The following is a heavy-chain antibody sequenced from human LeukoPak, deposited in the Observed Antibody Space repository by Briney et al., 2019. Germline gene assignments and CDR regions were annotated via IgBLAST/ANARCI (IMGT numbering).Heavy chain of an antibody. Sequence: GGSLGLSCVASGFTFSNLAMGWVRQAPGKGLEWVSVISDTGGTTYYADPVKGRFTISRDNSRNTLYLQMNSLRVDDTAVYFCAKDARRYSGWYFFDHWGQGTLVTVST. CDR2: ISDTGGTT. CDR1: GFTFSNLA. CDR3: AKDARRYSGWYFFDH. V-gene: IGHV3-23*01. D-gene: IGHD6-19*01. J-gene: IGHJ4*02.